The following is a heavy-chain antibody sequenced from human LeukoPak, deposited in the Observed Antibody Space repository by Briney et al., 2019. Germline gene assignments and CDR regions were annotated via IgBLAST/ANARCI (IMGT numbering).Heavy chain of an antibody. V-gene: IGHV4-31*03. Sequence: SETLSLTCTVSGGSITSGAYYWSWIRQHPGKGLEWFGYIYYSGSTYYNPSLKSRVTISADTSKDQFSLTLNSVTAADTAVYYCARTPYGLGGWFGPWGQGTLVTVSS. D-gene: IGHD2-15*01. CDR1: GGSITSGAYY. CDR2: IYYSGST. J-gene: IGHJ5*02. CDR3: ARTPYGLGGWFGP.